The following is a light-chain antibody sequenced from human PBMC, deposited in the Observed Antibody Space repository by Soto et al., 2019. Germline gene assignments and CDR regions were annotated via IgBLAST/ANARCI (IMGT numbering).Light chain of an antibody. CDR3: QQRSNWQIT. CDR2: GVS. J-gene: IGKJ5*01. Sequence: IMMNHSPATLSVNQGERATLSCRASQSISSNLAWYQQKPGQAPRLLIYGVSSRATGIPDRFSGSGSGTDFTLTISRLEPDDFAVYYCQQRSNWQITFGQVRLLEIK. CDR1: QSISSN. V-gene: IGKV3D-20*02.